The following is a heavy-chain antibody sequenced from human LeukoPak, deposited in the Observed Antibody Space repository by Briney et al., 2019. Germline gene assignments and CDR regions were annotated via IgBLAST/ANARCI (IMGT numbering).Heavy chain of an antibody. CDR3: ARGSNRVAVAGTAFYMDV. D-gene: IGHD6-19*01. Sequence: SETLSLTCAVYGGSFSGYYWSWIRQPPGKGLEWMGEMNHSGSTNYNPSLKSRVTISVDTSKNQFSLKLSSVTAADTAVYYCARGSNRVAVAGTAFYMDVWGKGTTVTVSS. J-gene: IGHJ6*03. CDR2: MNHSGST. CDR1: GGSFSGYY. V-gene: IGHV4-34*01.